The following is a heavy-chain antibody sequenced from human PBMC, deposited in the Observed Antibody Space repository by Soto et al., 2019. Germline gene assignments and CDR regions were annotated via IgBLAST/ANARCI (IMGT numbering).Heavy chain of an antibody. Sequence: GGSLRLSCAASGFTFSSYAMHWVRQAPGKGLEWVAVISYDGSNKYYADSVKGRFTISRDNSKNTLYLQMNSLRAEDTAVYYCARGEAGDYYYYGMDVWGQGTTVTVS. CDR2: ISYDGSNK. CDR1: GFTFSSYA. J-gene: IGHJ6*02. CDR3: ARGEAGDYYYYGMDV. V-gene: IGHV3-30-3*01. D-gene: IGHD6-19*01.